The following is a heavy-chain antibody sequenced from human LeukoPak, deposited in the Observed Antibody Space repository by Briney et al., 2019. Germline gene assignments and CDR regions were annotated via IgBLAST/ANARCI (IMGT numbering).Heavy chain of an antibody. V-gene: IGHV1-18*01. J-gene: IGHJ5*02. CDR3: ARDRAPYSSSSWWFDP. CDR2: ISAYNGNT. CDR1: GYTFTNYG. Sequence: GASVKVSCKASGYTFTNYGISWVRQAPGQGLEWMGWISAYNGNTNYAQKLQGRVTMTTDTSTSTAYMELRSLRSDDTAVYYCARDRAPYSSSSWWFDPWGQGTLVTVSS. D-gene: IGHD6-6*01.